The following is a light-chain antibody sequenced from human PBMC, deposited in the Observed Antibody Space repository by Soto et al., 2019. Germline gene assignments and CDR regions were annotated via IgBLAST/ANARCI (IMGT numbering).Light chain of an antibody. V-gene: IGKV1-5*01. CDR3: QQYNSFWT. Sequence: DIQMTQSPSTLSASVGDRVTITCRASQSISTWLAWYQQKPGKAPKLLIYDAFYLERGVPSRFSGSGSGTEFTLTISSPQPDDLANDYCQQYNSFWTFGQGTKVEI. J-gene: IGKJ1*01. CDR1: QSISTW. CDR2: DAF.